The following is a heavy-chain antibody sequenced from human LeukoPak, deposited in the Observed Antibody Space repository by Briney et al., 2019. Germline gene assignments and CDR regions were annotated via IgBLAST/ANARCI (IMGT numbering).Heavy chain of an antibody. V-gene: IGHV1-69*04. Sequence: GASVKVSCKASGVTFSSFGISWVRQAPGQGLEWMGRIIPIFGITHYAQKFQGKVTITADKSTSTVFMELSSLKSEDTAVYYCARDFTSWSRRSSSKLFDYWGQGTLVTVSS. CDR3: ARDFTSWSRRSSSKLFDY. CDR1: GVTFSSFG. J-gene: IGHJ4*02. CDR2: IIPIFGIT. D-gene: IGHD6-13*01.